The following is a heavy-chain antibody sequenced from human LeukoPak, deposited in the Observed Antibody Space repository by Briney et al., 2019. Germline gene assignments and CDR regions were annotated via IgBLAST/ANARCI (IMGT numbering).Heavy chain of an antibody. Sequence: GGSLRLSCAASGFTFSDYYMSWIRQAPGKGLEWVANIKQDGSEKYYVDSVKGRFTISRDNAKNSLYLQMNSLRAEDTAVYYCARVDTGYSSSWYEFPYYYMDVWGIGTTVTVSS. J-gene: IGHJ6*03. D-gene: IGHD6-13*01. CDR3: ARVDTGYSSSWYEFPYYYMDV. V-gene: IGHV3-7*01. CDR1: GFTFSDYY. CDR2: IKQDGSEK.